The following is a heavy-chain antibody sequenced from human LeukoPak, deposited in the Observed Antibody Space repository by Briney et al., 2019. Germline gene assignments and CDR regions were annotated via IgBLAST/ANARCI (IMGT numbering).Heavy chain of an antibody. CDR2: IIPIFGTA. Sequence: SVKVSCKASGGTFSSYAISWVRQAPAQGLEWMGGIIPIFGTANYAQKFQGRVTITADESTSTAYMELSSLRSEDTAVYYCAIPGYSYGSPYYYGMDVWGQGTTVTVSS. CDR3: AIPGYSYGSPYYYGMDV. CDR1: GGTFSSYA. D-gene: IGHD5-18*01. V-gene: IGHV1-69*13. J-gene: IGHJ6*02.